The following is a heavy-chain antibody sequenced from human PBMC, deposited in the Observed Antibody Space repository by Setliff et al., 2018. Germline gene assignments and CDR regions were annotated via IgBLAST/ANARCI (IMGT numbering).Heavy chain of an antibody. V-gene: IGHV4-4*07. Sequence: SETLSLTCTVSGGSIGSYYWTWIRHSAGKGLEWIGRIYSRGNTNYNPSLKSRVTLSVDTSKNLFSLKTTSTTAADTAIYYCARENIAAEDWGQGTLVTVSS. CDR1: GGSIGSYY. J-gene: IGHJ4*02. D-gene: IGHD6-13*01. CDR3: ARENIAAED. CDR2: IYSRGNT.